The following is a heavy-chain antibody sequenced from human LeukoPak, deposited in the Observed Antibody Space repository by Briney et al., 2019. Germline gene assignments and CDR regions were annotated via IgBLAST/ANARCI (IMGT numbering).Heavy chain of an antibody. D-gene: IGHD4-17*01. CDR3: ARANPPVYGDSWYYFDY. V-gene: IGHV1-46*01. J-gene: IGHJ4*02. CDR2: INPSGGST. CDR1: GYTFTSYY. Sequence: ASVKVSCKASGYTFTSYYMHWVRQAPGQGLEWMGIINPSGGSTSYAQKFQGRVTMTRDTSTSTVYMELSSLRSEDTAVYYCARANPPVYGDSWYYFDYWGQGTLVTVSS.